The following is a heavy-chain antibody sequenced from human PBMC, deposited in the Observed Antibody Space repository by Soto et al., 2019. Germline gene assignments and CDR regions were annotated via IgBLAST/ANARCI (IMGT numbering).Heavy chain of an antibody. V-gene: IGHV1-69*01. CDR3: ASERVAEMATGGYFDS. CDR1: GGIFRDHA. D-gene: IGHD5-12*01. CDR2: IATLFGTP. J-gene: IGHJ4*02. Sequence: VQLVQSGAEVKKPGSSVRISCKIAGGIFRDHAFSWVRQAPGQGLEWVGGIATLFGTPTYAGSFQGRVTINADESSSTADMELSSLRYEDTAIYYCASERVAEMATGGYFDSWGQGTLVTVSS.